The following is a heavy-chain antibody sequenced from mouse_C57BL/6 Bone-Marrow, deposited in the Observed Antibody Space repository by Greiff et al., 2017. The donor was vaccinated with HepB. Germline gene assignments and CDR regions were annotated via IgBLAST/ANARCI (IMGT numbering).Heavy chain of an antibody. CDR2: INPNYGTT. J-gene: IGHJ4*01. D-gene: IGHD1-1*01. Sequence: VQLQQSGPELVKPGASVKISCKASGYSFTDYNMNWVKQSNGTSLEWIGVINPNYGTTSSNQKFKGKATLTVDQSSSTAYMQLNSLTSEDSAVYYCARYYYGSSYDYYAMDYWGQGTSVTVSS. CDR3: ARYYYGSSYDYYAMDY. V-gene: IGHV1-39*01. CDR1: GYSFTDYN.